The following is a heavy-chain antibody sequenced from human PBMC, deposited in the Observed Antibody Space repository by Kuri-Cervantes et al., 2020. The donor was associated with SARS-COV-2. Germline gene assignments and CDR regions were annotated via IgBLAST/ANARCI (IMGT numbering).Heavy chain of an antibody. J-gene: IGHJ6*02. V-gene: IGHV3-11*01. CDR1: GFTFSAYY. CDR3: ARTGLPGWYYYYGMDV. D-gene: IGHD2-15*01. CDR2: ISSSGSTI. Sequence: GGSLRLSCPASGFTFSAYYMSWIRQAPGKGLEWVSYISSSGSTIYYADSVKGRFTISRDNAKNSLYLQMNSLRAEDTAVYYCARTGLPGWYYYYGMDVWGQGTTVTVSS.